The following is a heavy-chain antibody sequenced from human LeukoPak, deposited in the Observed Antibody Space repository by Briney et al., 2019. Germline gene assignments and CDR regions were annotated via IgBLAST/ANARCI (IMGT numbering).Heavy chain of an antibody. V-gene: IGHV3-23*01. CDR3: AEGPPRRSGWLYYFDY. D-gene: IGHD6-19*01. Sequence: GGSLRLSCAASGFTFSSYAMSWVRQTPGKGLEWVSAISGSGGSTYYADSVKGRFTISRDNSKNTLYLQMNSLRAEDTAVYYCAEGPPRRSGWLYYFDYWGQGTLVTVSS. J-gene: IGHJ4*02. CDR2: ISGSGGST. CDR1: GFTFSSYA.